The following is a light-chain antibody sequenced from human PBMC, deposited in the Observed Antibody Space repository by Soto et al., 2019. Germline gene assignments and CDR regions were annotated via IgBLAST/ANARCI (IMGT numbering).Light chain of an antibody. Sequence: DIQMTQSPSSLSASVGDRVTITCRASQGISNNLAWYQQKPGKVPKLLIYAASTLKSGVPYRFSGSGSGTDFTLTISSLQPEDVATYYCQKYNSDPLTFGPGPKVDIK. J-gene: IGKJ3*01. CDR3: QKYNSDPLT. V-gene: IGKV1-27*01. CDR2: AAS. CDR1: QGISNN.